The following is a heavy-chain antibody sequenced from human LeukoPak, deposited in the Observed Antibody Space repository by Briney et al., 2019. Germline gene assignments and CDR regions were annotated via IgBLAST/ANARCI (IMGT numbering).Heavy chain of an antibody. CDR1: GYSISSGYY. Sequence: SETLSLTCAVSGYSISSGYYWGWIRQPPGKGLEWIGSIYHSGSTYYNPSLKSRVTISVDTSKNQFSLKLSSVTAADTAVYYCAIRYYDFWSGYSLGPFDPWGQGTLVTVS. CDR3: AIRYYDFWSGYSLGPFDP. V-gene: IGHV4-38-2*01. J-gene: IGHJ5*02. D-gene: IGHD3-3*01. CDR2: IYHSGST.